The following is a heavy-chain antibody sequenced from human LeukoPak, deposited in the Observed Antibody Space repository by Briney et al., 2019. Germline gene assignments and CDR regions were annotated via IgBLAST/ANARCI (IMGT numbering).Heavy chain of an antibody. CDR2: IYYSGST. CDR1: GGSISSGTYY. CDR3: ARPSIGGDGYNY. J-gene: IGHJ4*02. D-gene: IGHD5-24*01. Sequence: SETLSLTCTVSGGSISSGTYYWGWIRQPPGKGLEWIGNIYYSGSTNYNPSLKSRVTISVDTSKNQFSLKLSSVTAADAAMYYCARPSIGGDGYNYWGQGTLVTVSP. V-gene: IGHV4-39*01.